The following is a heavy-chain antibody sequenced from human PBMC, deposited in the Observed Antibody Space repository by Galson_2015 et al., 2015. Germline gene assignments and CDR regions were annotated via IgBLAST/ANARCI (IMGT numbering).Heavy chain of an antibody. CDR1: GFTFSSSA. CDR2: LSHTGSSI. D-gene: IGHD2-15*01. V-gene: IGHV3-23*01. CDR3: ARDLGYCSDTSCYSVGAFDI. J-gene: IGHJ3*02. Sequence: SLRLSCAASGFTFSSSAMNWVRQAPGKGLEWVSALSHTGSSIYYADSVKGRSTISRDNSKNTLYLHLNSLRADDTAVYYCARDLGYCSDTSCYSVGAFDIWGQCTMVTVSS.